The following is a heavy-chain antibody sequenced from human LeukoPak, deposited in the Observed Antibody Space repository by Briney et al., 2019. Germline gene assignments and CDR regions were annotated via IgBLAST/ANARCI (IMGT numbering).Heavy chain of an antibody. CDR1: GGSISSYY. J-gene: IGHJ5*02. D-gene: IGHD6-6*01. Sequence: SETLSLTCTVSGGSISSYYWSWIRQPPGKGREWIGYIYYSGSTNYNPSLKSRVTISVDTSKNQFSLKLSSVTAADTAVYYCARDIGIAARPSWFDPWGQGTLVTVSS. V-gene: IGHV4-59*01. CDR2: IYYSGST. CDR3: ARDIGIAARPSWFDP.